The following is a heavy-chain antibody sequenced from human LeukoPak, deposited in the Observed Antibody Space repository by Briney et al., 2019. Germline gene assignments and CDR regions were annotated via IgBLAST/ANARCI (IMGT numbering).Heavy chain of an antibody. V-gene: IGHV4-39*07. D-gene: IGHD3-10*01. CDR3: ARDRGVYGMDV. CDR2: IYYSGST. CDR1: GGSISSSSYY. J-gene: IGHJ6*02. Sequence: SETLSLTCTVSGGSISSSSYYWGWIRQPPGKGLEWIGSIYYSGSTYYNPSLKSRVTISVDTSKNQFSLKLSSVTAADTAVYCCARDRGVYGMDVWGQGTTVSVSS.